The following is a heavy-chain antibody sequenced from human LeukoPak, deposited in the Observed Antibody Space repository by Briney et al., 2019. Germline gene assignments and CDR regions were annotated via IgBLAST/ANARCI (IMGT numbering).Heavy chain of an antibody. D-gene: IGHD6-13*01. V-gene: IGHV4-39*01. CDR2: IYYSGST. Sequence: SETLSLTCTVSGDSISSSSYYWGWVRQPPGKGLEWIGSIYYSGSTYYNPSLQSRVTISVDTSKNQFSLKLSSVTAADTAVYYCARHAAAYFFDYWGQGTLVTVSS. CDR3: ARHAAAYFFDY. CDR1: GDSISSSSYY. J-gene: IGHJ4*02.